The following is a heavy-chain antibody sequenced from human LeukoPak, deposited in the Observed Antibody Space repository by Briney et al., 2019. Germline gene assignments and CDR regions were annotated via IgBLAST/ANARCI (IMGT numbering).Heavy chain of an antibody. V-gene: IGHV3-9*01. CDR2: ISWNSGSI. Sequence: PGRSLRLSCAASGFTFDDYAMHWVRQAPGKGLEWVSGISWNSGSIGYADSVKGRFTISRDNSKNTLYLQMNSLRAEDTAVYYCARDPGYSSSWYLDYWGQGTLVTVSS. CDR3: ARDPGYSSSWYLDY. J-gene: IGHJ4*02. D-gene: IGHD6-13*01. CDR1: GFTFDDYA.